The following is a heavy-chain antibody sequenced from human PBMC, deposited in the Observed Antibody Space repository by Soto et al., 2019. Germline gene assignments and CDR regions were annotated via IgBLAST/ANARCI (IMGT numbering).Heavy chain of an antibody. CDR1: GFTFSNYC. CDR3: ARLYLTASITSLDY. CDR2: IKKDGSEK. J-gene: IGHJ4*02. V-gene: IGHV3-7*01. D-gene: IGHD3-16*01. Sequence: GSLRLSCAASGFTFSNYCLSLVLQAPGKGLDWVANIKKDGSEKYYGGSVVGRFTVSRDNAENSLYLQMNSLRAEDTAVYYCARLYLTASITSLDYWGQGTLVTVSS.